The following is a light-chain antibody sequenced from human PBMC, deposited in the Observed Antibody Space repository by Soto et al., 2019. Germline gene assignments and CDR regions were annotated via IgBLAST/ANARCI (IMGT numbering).Light chain of an antibody. CDR1: SSDVGGNNY. J-gene: IGLJ2*01. Sequence: QSALTQPPSASGSPGQSVAISCTGTSSDVGGNNYVSWYQQHPGEAPKLMVYEVTKRPSGVPDRFSGSKSGNTASLTVSGLQAEDEADYYCSSYAGSNNVIFGGGTKVTVL. CDR3: SSYAGSNNVI. CDR2: EVT. V-gene: IGLV2-8*01.